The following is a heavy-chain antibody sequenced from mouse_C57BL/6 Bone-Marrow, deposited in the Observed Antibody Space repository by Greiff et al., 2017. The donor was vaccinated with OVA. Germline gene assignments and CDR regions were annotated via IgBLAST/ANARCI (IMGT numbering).Heavy chain of an antibody. D-gene: IGHD1-1*01. CDR2: ILPGSGST. CDR1: GYTFTGYW. Sequence: VKLMESGAELMKPGASVKLSCKATGYTFTGYWIEWVKQRPGHGLEWIGEILPGSGSTNYNEKFKGKATFTADTSSNTAYMQLSRLTTEDSAIYDCARLAITTVEYWYFDVWGTGTTVTVSS. V-gene: IGHV1-9*01. CDR3: ARLAITTVEYWYFDV. J-gene: IGHJ1*03.